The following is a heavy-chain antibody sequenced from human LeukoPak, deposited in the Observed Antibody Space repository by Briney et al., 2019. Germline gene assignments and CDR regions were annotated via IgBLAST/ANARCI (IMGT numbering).Heavy chain of an antibody. CDR2: ISSSSSYI. Sequence: PGRSLRLSCAASGFTFSSYSMNWVRQAPGKGLEWVSSISSSSSYIYYADSVKGRFTISRDNAKNSLYLQMNSLRAEDTAVYYCAREGYDFWSGGQRYAFDIWGQGTMVTVSS. CDR3: AREGYDFWSGGQRYAFDI. CDR1: GFTFSSYS. V-gene: IGHV3-21*01. J-gene: IGHJ3*02. D-gene: IGHD3-3*01.